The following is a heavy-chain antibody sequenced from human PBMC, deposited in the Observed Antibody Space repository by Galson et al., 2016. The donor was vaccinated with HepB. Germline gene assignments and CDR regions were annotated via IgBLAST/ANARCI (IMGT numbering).Heavy chain of an antibody. CDR2: INVGNGNT. D-gene: IGHD6-19*01. CDR3: AYITVADNWFDP. Sequence: SVKVSCKASGYTFSTYSIHWVRQAPGQRLEWMGWINVGNGNTKYSQKFQGRVTITRDTSAATAYMDLSSLRSEDTAVYYCAYITVADNWFDPWGQGTLVTVSS. V-gene: IGHV1-3*01. J-gene: IGHJ5*02. CDR1: GYTFSTYS.